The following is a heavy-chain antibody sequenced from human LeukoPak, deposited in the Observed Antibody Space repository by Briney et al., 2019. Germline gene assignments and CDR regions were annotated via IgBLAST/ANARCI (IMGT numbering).Heavy chain of an antibody. D-gene: IGHD5-18*01. Sequence: ASVKVSCKASGYTFTSYGISWVRQAPGQGLEWMGWISAYNANANYAQKLQGRVTMTTDTSTSTAYMELRSLRSDDTAVYYCARDLSAVTGYTYGRGIDYWGQGTLVTVSS. J-gene: IGHJ4*02. V-gene: IGHV1-18*01. CDR1: GYTFTSYG. CDR3: ARDLSAVTGYTYGRGIDY. CDR2: ISAYNANA.